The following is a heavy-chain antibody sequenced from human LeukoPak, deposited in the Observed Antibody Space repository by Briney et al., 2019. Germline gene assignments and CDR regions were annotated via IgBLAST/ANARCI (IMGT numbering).Heavy chain of an antibody. CDR3: ARGLRAQGLYDYVWGSYRRHLYFDY. V-gene: IGHV4-34*01. CDR1: GRSFSGYY. J-gene: IGHJ4*02. CDR2: INHSGST. Sequence: SETLSLTCAVYGRSFSGYYWSWIRQPPGKGLEWIGEINHSGSTNYNPSLKSRVTISVDTSKNQFPLKLSSVTAADTAVYYCARGLRAQGLYDYVWGSYRRHLYFDYWGQGTLVTVSS. D-gene: IGHD3-16*02.